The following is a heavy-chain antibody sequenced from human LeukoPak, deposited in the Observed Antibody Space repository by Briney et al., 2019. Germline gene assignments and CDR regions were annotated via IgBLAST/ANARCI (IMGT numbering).Heavy chain of an antibody. CDR1: GDSISSYY. D-gene: IGHD2-15*01. CDR2: VSNIETT. CDR3: ARTPPVVVAATHSDY. V-gene: IGHV4-59*01. J-gene: IGHJ4*02. Sequence: SETLSLTCTVSGDSISSYYWSWLRQPPGKRLEWIGYVSNIETTNYNPSLKSRVTISVDTSKNQFSLRLNSVTAADTAVYYCARTPPVVVAATHSDYWGQGTLVTVSS.